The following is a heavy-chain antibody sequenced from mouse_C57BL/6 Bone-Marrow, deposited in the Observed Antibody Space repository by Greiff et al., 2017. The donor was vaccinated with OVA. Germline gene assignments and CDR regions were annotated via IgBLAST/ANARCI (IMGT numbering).Heavy chain of an antibody. V-gene: IGHV1-63*01. Sequence: VKLQESVAELVRPGTSVKMSCKASGYTFTNYWIGWAKQRPGHGLEWIGDIYPGGGYTNYNEKFKGKATLTADKSSSTAYMQFSSLTSEDSAIYYCARGGSSYRFAYWGQGTLVTVSA. D-gene: IGHD1-1*01. CDR3: ARGGSSYRFAY. CDR2: IYPGGGYT. J-gene: IGHJ3*01. CDR1: GYTFTNYW.